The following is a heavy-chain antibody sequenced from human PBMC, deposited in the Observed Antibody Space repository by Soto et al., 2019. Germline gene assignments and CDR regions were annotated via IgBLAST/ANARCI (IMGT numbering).Heavy chain of an antibody. Sequence: EVQLLESGGGLVQPGGSLRLSCAASGFTFASYAMSWVRLAPGKGQEWVSAISGSGGSTYYADSVKGRFTISRDNSKSTLYLQMNSLTAEDTAVYYCAKDRFNILTGYLGYWGQGTLVTVSS. CDR2: ISGSGGST. J-gene: IGHJ4*02. V-gene: IGHV3-23*01. D-gene: IGHD3-9*01. CDR3: AKDRFNILTGYLGY. CDR1: GFTFASYA.